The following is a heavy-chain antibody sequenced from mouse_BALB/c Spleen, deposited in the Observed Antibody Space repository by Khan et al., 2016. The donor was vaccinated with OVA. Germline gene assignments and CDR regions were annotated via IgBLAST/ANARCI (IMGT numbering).Heavy chain of an antibody. V-gene: IGHV2-3*01. J-gene: IGHJ4*01. CDR3: ARFTTATGNYYVMDY. D-gene: IGHD1-2*01. CDR1: GFSLTYYG. Sequence: QVQLKQSGLGLVAPSQSLSITCTVSGFSLTYYGVNWVRQPPGKGLEWLGVIWGDGATNHHSGLKSRLSITKDTSKSQVLLKLNSLQTDDTATYYCARFTTATGNYYVMDYWGQGTSVTVSS. CDR2: IWGDGAT.